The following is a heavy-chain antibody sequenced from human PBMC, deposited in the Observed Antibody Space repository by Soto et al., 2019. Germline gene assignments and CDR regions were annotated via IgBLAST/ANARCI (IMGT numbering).Heavy chain of an antibody. CDR3: ARHEVVVVPAAIAPYGMDV. D-gene: IGHD2-2*01. Sequence: SDTLSLTCSLSGCSISSSGNYWVLIGQPPGKGLEWIGSIYYSGSTYYNPSLKSRVTISVDTSKNQFSLKLSSVTAADTAVYYCARHEVVVVPAAIAPYGMDVWGQGTTVT. CDR2: IYYSGST. J-gene: IGHJ6*02. V-gene: IGHV4-39*01. CDR1: GCSISSSGNY.